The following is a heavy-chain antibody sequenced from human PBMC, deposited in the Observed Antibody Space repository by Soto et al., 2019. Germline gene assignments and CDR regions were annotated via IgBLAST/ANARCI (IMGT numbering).Heavy chain of an antibody. CDR2: INHSGST. J-gene: IGHJ5*02. Sequence: SETLSLTCAVYGGSFSGYYWSWIRQPPGKGLEWIGEINHSGSTNYNPSLKSRVTISVDTSKNQFSLKLSSVTAADTAVYYCARNRRPRSPFDPWGQGTLVTVSS. V-gene: IGHV4-34*01. CDR3: ARNRRPRSPFDP. CDR1: GGSFSGYY.